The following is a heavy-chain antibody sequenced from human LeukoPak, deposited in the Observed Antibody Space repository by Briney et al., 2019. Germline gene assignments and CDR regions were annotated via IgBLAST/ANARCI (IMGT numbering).Heavy chain of an antibody. CDR1: GGSISSYY. J-gene: IGHJ4*01. CDR3: ARDGPYSGSYRGWYYFDY. CDR2: IYTSGST. Sequence: SETLSLTCTVSGGSISSYYWSWIRQPAGKGLEWIGRIYTSGSTNYNPSLKSRVTMSVDTSKNQFSLKLSSVTAADTAVYYCARDGPYSGSYRGWYYFDYWGQEPWSPSPQ. D-gene: IGHD1-26*01. V-gene: IGHV4-4*07.